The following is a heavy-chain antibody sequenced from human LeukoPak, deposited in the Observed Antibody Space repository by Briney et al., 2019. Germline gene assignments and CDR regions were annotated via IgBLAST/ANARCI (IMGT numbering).Heavy chain of an antibody. CDR3: TRFADESSYGGNSKSHY. Sequence: PGGSLRLSCAASGFTFSSYWMSWVRQASGKGLEWVGRIRSKANSYATAYAASVKGRFTISRDDSKNTAYLQMNSLKTEDTAVYYCTRFADESSYGGNSKSHYWGQGTLVTVSS. V-gene: IGHV3-73*01. J-gene: IGHJ4*02. CDR2: IRSKANSYAT. D-gene: IGHD4-23*01. CDR1: GFTFSSYW.